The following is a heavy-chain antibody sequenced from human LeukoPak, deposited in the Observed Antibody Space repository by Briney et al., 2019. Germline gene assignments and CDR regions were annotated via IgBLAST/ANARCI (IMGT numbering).Heavy chain of an antibody. CDR2: ISWNSGSI. J-gene: IGHJ4*02. CDR3: AKHMDGVGATCADY. D-gene: IGHD1-26*01. Sequence: GGSLRLSCGASGFTFHDYTMHWVRQAPRKGLEWVSGISWNSGSIGYADSVKGRFTISRDNDKNSLYLQMNSLRAEDTALYYCAKHMDGVGATCADYWGQGTLVTVSS. V-gene: IGHV3-9*01. CDR1: GFTFHDYT.